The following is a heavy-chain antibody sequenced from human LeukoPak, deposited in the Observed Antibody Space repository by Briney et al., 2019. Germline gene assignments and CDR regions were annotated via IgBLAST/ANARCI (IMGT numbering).Heavy chain of an antibody. Sequence: SETLSLTCTVSGYSISSGYYWGWIRQPPGKGLEWIGSIYHSGSTYYNPSLKSRVTISVDTSKNQFSLKLSSVTAADTAVYYCARRSTGAAGFDYWGQGTLVTVSS. V-gene: IGHV4-38-2*02. D-gene: IGHD6-13*01. CDR1: GYSISSGYY. CDR2: IYHSGST. J-gene: IGHJ4*02. CDR3: ARRSTGAAGFDY.